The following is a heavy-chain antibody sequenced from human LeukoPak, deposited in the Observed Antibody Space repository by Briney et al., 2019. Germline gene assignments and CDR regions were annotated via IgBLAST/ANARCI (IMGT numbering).Heavy chain of an antibody. J-gene: IGHJ6*03. CDR1: GGSISSYY. Sequence: SETLSLTCTVSGGSISSYYWSWIRQPPGKGLEWIGYIYYSGSTNYNPSLKSRVTISVDTSKNQFSLKLSSVTAADTAVYYCAREAAAGPGMDYMDVWGKGTTVTVPS. D-gene: IGHD6-13*01. CDR2: IYYSGST. CDR3: AREAAAGPGMDYMDV. V-gene: IGHV4-59*01.